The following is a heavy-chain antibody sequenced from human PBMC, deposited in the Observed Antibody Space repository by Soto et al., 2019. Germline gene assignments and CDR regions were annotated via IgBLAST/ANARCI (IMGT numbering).Heavy chain of an antibody. J-gene: IGHJ4*02. Sequence: SETLSLTCTVSGGSIISYYWSWIRQPPGKGLEWIGYIYYSGSTNYNPSLKSRVTISVDTSKNQFSLKLSSVTAADTAVYYCARRYSSSFDYWGQGTLVTVSS. D-gene: IGHD6-13*01. CDR1: GGSIISYY. CDR3: ARRYSSSFDY. CDR2: IYYSGST. V-gene: IGHV4-59*08.